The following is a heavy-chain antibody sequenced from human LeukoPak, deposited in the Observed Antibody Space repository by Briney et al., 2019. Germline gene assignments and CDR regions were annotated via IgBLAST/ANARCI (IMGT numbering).Heavy chain of an antibody. CDR1: GYTFTGYY. J-gene: IGHJ4*02. Sequence: ASVKVSCKASGYTFTGYYMHWARQAPGQGLEWRGWINPNSGVTNYAQKFQGRVTMTRDTSISTTYMELGRLRSDDTAVYYCERLRGGIDDKDYWGQGTLVTVSS. D-gene: IGHD3-16*01. V-gene: IGHV1-2*02. CDR3: ERLRGGIDDKDY. CDR2: INPNSGVT.